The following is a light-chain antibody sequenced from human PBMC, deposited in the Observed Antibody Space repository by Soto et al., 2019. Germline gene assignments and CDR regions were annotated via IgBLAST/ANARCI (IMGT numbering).Light chain of an antibody. CDR2: DAS. J-gene: IGKJ2*01. V-gene: IGKV3-11*01. Sequence: EMVLTQSPATLSLSPGERATLSCRASQSVSSYLAWYQQKPGQAPRLLIYDASNRVTGIPARFSGSGSGTDFTLTISSLEPEDFAVYYCQQRSNWPYTFGQGTKLEIK. CDR1: QSVSSY. CDR3: QQRSNWPYT.